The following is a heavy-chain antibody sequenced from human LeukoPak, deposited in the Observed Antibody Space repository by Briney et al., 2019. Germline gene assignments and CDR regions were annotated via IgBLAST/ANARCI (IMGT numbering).Heavy chain of an antibody. V-gene: IGHV3-23*01. D-gene: IGHD6-19*01. J-gene: IGHJ4*02. CDR2: ISGSGGST. CDR3: TSPRGWYPRFDY. Sequence: GASLRLSCAASGFTFSSYAMSWVRQAPGKGLEWVSAISGSGGSTYYADSVKGRFTISRDNSKNTLYLQMNSLRAEDTAVYYCTSPRGWYPRFDYWGQGTLVSVSS. CDR1: GFTFSSYA.